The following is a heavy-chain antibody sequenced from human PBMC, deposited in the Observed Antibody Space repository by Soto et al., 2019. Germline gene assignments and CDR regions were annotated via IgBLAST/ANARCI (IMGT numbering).Heavy chain of an antibody. Sequence: SVKVYFKASGDPFSCCAISLVRQAPGQGLEWMGGIVPIFNTAKYAQKFEGRVTITADKSTNTAFMDLSSLTSEDTAFYYCARAVTPHYFYISGYSDLWGQGTMVTVSS. CDR2: IVPIFNTA. J-gene: IGHJ5*02. D-gene: IGHD3-22*01. CDR1: GDPFSCCA. CDR3: ARAVTPHYFYISGYSDL. V-gene: IGHV1-69*06.